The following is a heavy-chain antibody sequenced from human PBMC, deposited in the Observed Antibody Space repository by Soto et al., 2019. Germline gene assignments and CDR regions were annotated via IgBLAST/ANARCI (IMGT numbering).Heavy chain of an antibody. V-gene: IGHV1-69*13. CDR2: IIPIFGTA. Sequence: ASVKVSCKASGGTFSSYAISWVRQAPGQGLEWMGGIIPIFGTANYAQKFQGRVTITADESTSTAYMELSSLRSEDTAVYYCASDSPAVGSGSLFDYWGQGXLVTVYS. CDR1: GGTFSSYA. CDR3: ASDSPAVGSGSLFDY. D-gene: IGHD3-22*01. J-gene: IGHJ4*02.